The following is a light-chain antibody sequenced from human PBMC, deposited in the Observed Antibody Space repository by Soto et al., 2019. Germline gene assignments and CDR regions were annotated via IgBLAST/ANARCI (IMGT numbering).Light chain of an antibody. Sequence: EIVLTQSPGTLSLSPGERATLSCRASQSVSSSYLAWYQQKPGQAPRLLIYGASSRATGIQDRFSGSGSGTDFTLTINRLEAEDFAVYYFQQYGSSGYTFGEGTKLEIK. CDR3: QQYGSSGYT. V-gene: IGKV3-20*01. CDR1: QSVSSSY. J-gene: IGKJ2*01. CDR2: GAS.